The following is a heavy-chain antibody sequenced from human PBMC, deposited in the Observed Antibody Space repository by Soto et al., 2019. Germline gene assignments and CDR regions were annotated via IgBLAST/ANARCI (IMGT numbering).Heavy chain of an antibody. Sequence: GGSLRLSCAASGFSLSSYAMTWVRQAPGKGLEWVSGITASGEKLYYADSVKGRFTVSRDNSKNTLYLQMHSLRADDTAVYYCARDCRSSSCSVWAYWGQGTLVTVSS. CDR2: ITASGEKL. CDR3: ARDCRSSSCSVWAY. V-gene: IGHV3-23*01. CDR1: GFSLSSYA. J-gene: IGHJ4*02. D-gene: IGHD3-16*01.